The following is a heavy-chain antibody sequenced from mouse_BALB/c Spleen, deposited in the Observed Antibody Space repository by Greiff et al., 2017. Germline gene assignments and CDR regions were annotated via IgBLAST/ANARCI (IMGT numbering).Heavy chain of an antibody. D-gene: IGHD2-1*01. CDR1: GYSITSDYA. CDR3: GGGNYREFAY. J-gene: IGHJ3*01. Sequence: DVHLVESGPGLVKPSQSLSLTCTVTGYSITSDYAWNWIRQFPGNKLEWMGYISYSGSTNYNPSLKSRISITRDTSKNQFFLQLNSVTTEDTATYDCGGGNYREFAYGGQGTLVTVSA. CDR2: ISYSGST. V-gene: IGHV3-2*02.